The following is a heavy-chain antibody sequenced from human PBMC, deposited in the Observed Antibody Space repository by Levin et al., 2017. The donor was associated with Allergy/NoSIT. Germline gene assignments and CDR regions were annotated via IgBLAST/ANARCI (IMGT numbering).Heavy chain of an antibody. D-gene: IGHD3-10*01. CDR2: IYSGGGT. Sequence: GGSMRLSCTASGVTVFNNYFMWVRQAPGKGLEWVSHIYSGGGTNYADSVKGRFSVSRDNSKNTVYLQMNSLRADDTAVYYCGRDGPGGGHWGPGTQVTVSS. V-gene: IGHV3-66*01. CDR1: GVTVFNNY. J-gene: IGHJ4*02. CDR3: GRDGPGGGH.